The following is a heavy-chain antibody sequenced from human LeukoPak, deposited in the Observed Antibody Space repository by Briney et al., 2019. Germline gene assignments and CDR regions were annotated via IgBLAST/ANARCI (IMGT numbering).Heavy chain of an antibody. CDR2: ISDSGGDS. V-gene: IGHV3-23*01. Sequence: PGGSLRLSCTASEFTFSSSAMTWVRQAPGKGLEWVSAISDSGGDSIYTDSVKDRFTISRDNSKNTLYLQMNSLRAEDTALYYCAKGGSYAPLDYWGQGTLVTVSS. CDR3: AKGGSYAPLDY. D-gene: IGHD1-26*01. J-gene: IGHJ4*02. CDR1: EFTFSSSA.